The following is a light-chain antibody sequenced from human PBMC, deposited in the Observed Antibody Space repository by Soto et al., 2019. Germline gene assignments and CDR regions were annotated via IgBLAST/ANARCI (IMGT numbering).Light chain of an antibody. Sequence: DIQMTQSPASLSASVGDRVTITCRASQTIGNYLNWYQQKPGKAPTVVIYRASTMQSGVPSRFSGSGSGTDFTLTISSRQPEDFATYYCQQSYSTPAWTFGQGTKVDIK. CDR2: RAS. V-gene: IGKV1-39*01. CDR1: QTIGNY. J-gene: IGKJ1*01. CDR3: QQSYSTPAWT.